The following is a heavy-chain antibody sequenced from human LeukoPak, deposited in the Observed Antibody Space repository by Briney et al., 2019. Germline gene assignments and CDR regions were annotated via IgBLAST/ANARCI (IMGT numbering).Heavy chain of an antibody. CDR2: IIPIFGTA. J-gene: IGHJ6*02. V-gene: IGHV1-69*01. CDR3: ARDLNCTNGVCYNRYYYYYGMDV. CDR1: GGTFSSYA. Sequence: SVKVSCTASGGTFSSYAISWVRQAPGQGLEWMGGIIPIFGTANYAQKFQGRVTITADESTSTAYMELSSLRSEDTAVYYCARDLNCTNGVCYNRYYYYYGMDVWGQGTTVTVSS. D-gene: IGHD2-8*01.